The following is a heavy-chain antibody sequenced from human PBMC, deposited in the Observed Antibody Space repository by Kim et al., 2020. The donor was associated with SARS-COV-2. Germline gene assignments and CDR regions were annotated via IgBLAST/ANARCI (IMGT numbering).Heavy chain of an antibody. CDR1: GGTFSSYT. CDR2: IIPILGIA. CDR3: AKEDRVGYDSSGYESYYFDY. Sequence: SVKVSCKASGGTFSSYTISWVRQAPGQGLEWMGRIIPILGIANYAQKFQGRVTSTADKSTSTDYMELSSLRSEDTAVYYCAKEDRVGYDSSGYESYYFDYWGQGTLVTVSS. J-gene: IGHJ4*02. V-gene: IGHV1-69*04. D-gene: IGHD3-22*01.